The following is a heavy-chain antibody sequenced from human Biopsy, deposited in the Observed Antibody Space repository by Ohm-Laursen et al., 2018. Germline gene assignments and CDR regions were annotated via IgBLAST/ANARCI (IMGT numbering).Heavy chain of an antibody. Sequence: SVKVSCKASGGTFGGSPITWLRQAPGQGLEWIGRINPVGGLTTYAPRFQGRVTVTAGTSTNTVYMDLSSLRSEDTAVYYCAKDQLHTTSSVGAAFEIWGPGTLVTVS. CDR1: GGTFGGSP. CDR2: INPVGGLT. CDR3: AKDQLHTTSSVGAAFEI. V-gene: IGHV1-69*04. D-gene: IGHD1-7*01. J-gene: IGHJ3*02.